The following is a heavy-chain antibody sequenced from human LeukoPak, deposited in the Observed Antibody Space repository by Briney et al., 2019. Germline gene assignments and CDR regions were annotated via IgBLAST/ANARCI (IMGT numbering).Heavy chain of an antibody. D-gene: IGHD2-2*01. CDR3: AKDYCSSTSCYAYWFDP. J-gene: IGHJ5*02. Sequence: GGSLRLSCAASGFTFSSYAMSWVRQAPGEGLEWVSAISGSGGSTYYADSVKGRFTISRDNSKNTLYLQMNSLRAEDTAVYYCAKDYCSSTSCYAYWFDPWGQGTLVTVSS. CDR1: GFTFSSYA. CDR2: ISGSGGST. V-gene: IGHV3-23*01.